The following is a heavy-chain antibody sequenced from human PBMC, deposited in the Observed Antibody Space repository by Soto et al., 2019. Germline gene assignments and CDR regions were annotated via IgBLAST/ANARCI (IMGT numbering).Heavy chain of an antibody. CDR1: GFTFTGFW. Sequence: EVQLVDSGGGLVQPGGSLRLSCAASGFTFTGFWMAWVRQAPGKGLEWVANINQDGSQRYYMDSVKGRFTISRDNAEKSLYLAMNSLRAEDTAVYYCARTGDDYWGQGTLVTVSS. CDR3: ARTGDDY. D-gene: IGHD3-10*01. V-gene: IGHV3-7*01. CDR2: INQDGSQR. J-gene: IGHJ4*02.